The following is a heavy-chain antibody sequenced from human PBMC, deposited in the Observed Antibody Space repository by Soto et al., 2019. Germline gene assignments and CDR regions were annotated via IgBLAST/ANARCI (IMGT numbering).Heavy chain of an antibody. V-gene: IGHV5-51*01. CDR1: GYSFTSYW. CDR2: IYPGDSDT. CDR3: ARHFYYDSSGYYLHYYYGMDV. Sequence: PGESLKISCKGSGYSFTSYWIGWVRQMPGKGLEWMGIIYPGDSDTRYSPSFQGQVTISADKSNSTAYLQWSSLKASDTAMYYCARHFYYDSSGYYLHYYYGMDVWGQGTTVTVSS. J-gene: IGHJ6*02. D-gene: IGHD3-22*01.